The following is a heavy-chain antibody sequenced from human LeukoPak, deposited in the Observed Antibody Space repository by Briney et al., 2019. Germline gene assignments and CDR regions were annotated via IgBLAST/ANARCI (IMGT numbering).Heavy chain of an antibody. V-gene: IGHV3-30*02. Sequence: GGSLRLSCAASGFTFSSYGMHWVRQAPGKGLEWVAFIRYDGSNKYYADSVKGRFTISRDNSKNTLYLQMNSLRAEDTAVYYCAKGRTPKSGYSSGWGQGTLVTVSS. CDR2: IRYDGSNK. D-gene: IGHD6-19*01. J-gene: IGHJ4*02. CDR1: GFTFSSYG. CDR3: AKGRTPKSGYSSG.